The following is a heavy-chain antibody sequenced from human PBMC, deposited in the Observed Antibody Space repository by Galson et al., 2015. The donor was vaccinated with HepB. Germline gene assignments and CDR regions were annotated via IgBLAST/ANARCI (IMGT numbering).Heavy chain of an antibody. CDR3: AKGVGYDTPYYFDY. V-gene: IGHV3-23*01. CDR1: GFIVSDNF. J-gene: IGHJ4*02. Sequence: SLRLSCAASGFIVSDNFMSWVRQAPGKGLEWVSAISGSGGSTYYADSVKGRFTISRDNSKNTLYLQMNSLRAEDTAVYYCAKGVGYDTPYYFDYWGQGTLVTVSS. D-gene: IGHD1-1*01. CDR2: ISGSGGST.